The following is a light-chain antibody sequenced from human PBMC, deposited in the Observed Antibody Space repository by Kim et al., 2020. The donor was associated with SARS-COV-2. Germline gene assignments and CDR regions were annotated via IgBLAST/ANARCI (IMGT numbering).Light chain of an antibody. V-gene: IGKV4-1*01. CDR3: QQYYSDPWT. J-gene: IGKJ1*01. Sequence: EIVMTQSPDSLAVSLGERASINCTSSQSVFYYSKKTDQLAWYQRKAGQSPRLLIYWASTRESGVPDRFSGSGSGTHFTLTISSLQAEDVAIYYCQQYYSDPWTFGRGTKVDIK. CDR1: QSVFYYSKKTDQ. CDR2: WAS.